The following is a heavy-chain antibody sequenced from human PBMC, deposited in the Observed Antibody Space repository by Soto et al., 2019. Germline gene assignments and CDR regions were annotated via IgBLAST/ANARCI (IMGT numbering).Heavy chain of an antibody. J-gene: IGHJ4*02. V-gene: IGHV1-69*06. CDR2: IIPIFGTA. CDR3: ARGSSAQRDDYGDSD. D-gene: IGHD4-17*01. Sequence: SVKVPCKASGGTFSSYAISWGRQAPGQGLEGMGGIIPIFGTANYAQKFQGRVTITAAKSTSTAYMELSSLRSEDTAVYYCARGSSAQRDDYGDSDWGQGTLVTVSS. CDR1: GGTFSSYA.